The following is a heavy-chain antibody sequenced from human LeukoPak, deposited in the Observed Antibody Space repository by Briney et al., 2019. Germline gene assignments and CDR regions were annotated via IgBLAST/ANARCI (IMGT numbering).Heavy chain of an antibody. V-gene: IGHV4-39*02. CDR3: ARSCSMSNCYPHFYYYYMDV. Sequence: PSETLSLICSVAGDSISNRAYRWGWVRQSPGKGLEWIGTIYYSGVTYYNPSLKSRLTMSVDTSQNHLSLKLTSVTAADTALYYCARSCSMSNCYPHFYYYYMDVWGAGTTITVSS. D-gene: IGHD2-2*01. CDR2: IYYSGVT. CDR1: GDSISNRAYR. J-gene: IGHJ6*03.